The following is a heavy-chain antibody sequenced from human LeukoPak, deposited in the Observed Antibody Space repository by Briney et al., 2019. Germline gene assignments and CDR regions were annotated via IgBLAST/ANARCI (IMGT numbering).Heavy chain of an antibody. CDR3: ARDRVGIVVVPAAIHYYYYGMDV. D-gene: IGHD2-2*03. CDR1: GFTFSSYG. Sequence: PGRSLRLSCAASGFTFSSYGMHWVRQAPGKGLEWVAVISYDGSNKYYADSVKGRFTISRDNSKNTLYLQMNSLRAEDTAVYYCARDRVGIVVVPAAIHYYYYGMDVWGQGTTVTVSS. CDR2: ISYDGSNK. V-gene: IGHV3-30*03. J-gene: IGHJ6*02.